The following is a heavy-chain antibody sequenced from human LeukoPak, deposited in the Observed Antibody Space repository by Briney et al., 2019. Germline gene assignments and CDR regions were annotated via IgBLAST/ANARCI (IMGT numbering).Heavy chain of an antibody. V-gene: IGHV1-18*01. CDR3: ARRALAYYYHYMDV. CDR2: ISAYNGNT. D-gene: IGHD1-1*01. Sequence: ASVKVSCKASGYTFTSYGISWVRQAPGQGLEWMGWISAYNGNTNYAQKLQGRVTMTTDTSTSTAYMELRSLRSDDTAVYYCARRALAYYYHYMDVWGKGTTVTVSS. CDR1: GYTFTSYG. J-gene: IGHJ6*03.